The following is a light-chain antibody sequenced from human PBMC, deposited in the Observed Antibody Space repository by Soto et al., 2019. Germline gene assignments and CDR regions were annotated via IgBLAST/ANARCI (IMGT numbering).Light chain of an antibody. J-gene: IGLJ1*01. V-gene: IGLV2-8*01. CDR2: EVY. CDR3: NSYVGTNSYV. Sequence: QSALTQPPSASGSPGQSVTISFTGTSSDVGGYNYVSWYQHHPGKAPKLIIYEVYKRPSGVPDRFSGSKSGNTAALTVSGPQDEDEADYYCNSYVGTNSYVFGTGTKRTVL. CDR1: SSDVGGYNY.